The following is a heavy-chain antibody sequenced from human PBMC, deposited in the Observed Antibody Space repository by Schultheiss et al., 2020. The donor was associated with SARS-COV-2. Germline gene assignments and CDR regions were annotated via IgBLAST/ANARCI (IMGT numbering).Heavy chain of an antibody. V-gene: IGHV1-69*06. CDR2: IIPIFGTA. Sequence: SVKVSCKASGGTFSSYAISWVRQAPGQGLEWMGGIIPIFGTANYAQKFQGRVTITADKSTSTAYMELSSLRSEDTAVYYCTRPQPYSSGWYLGYYYYMDVWGKGTTVTVSS. J-gene: IGHJ6*03. CDR3: TRPQPYSSGWYLGYYYYMDV. D-gene: IGHD6-19*01. CDR1: GGTFSSYA.